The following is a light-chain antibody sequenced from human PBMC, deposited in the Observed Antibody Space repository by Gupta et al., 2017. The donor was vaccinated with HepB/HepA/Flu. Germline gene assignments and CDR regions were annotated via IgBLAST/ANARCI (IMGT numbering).Light chain of an antibody. Sequence: QSVLTQPPSVSAAPGQKVTISCSGSKSDVGDHFVSWYQAVPGAAPKLLILRDVERVSGIPYRFSASKSGTAATLAITGRQEIDEADYYCGTRDINRRGVFGGGTRVTVL. J-gene: IGLJ3*02. CDR1: KSDVGDHF. V-gene: IGLV1-51*02. CDR2: RDV. CDR3: GTRDINRRGV.